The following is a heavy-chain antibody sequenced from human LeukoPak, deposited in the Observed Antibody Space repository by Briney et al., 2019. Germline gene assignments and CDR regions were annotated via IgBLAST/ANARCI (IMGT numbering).Heavy chain of an antibody. J-gene: IGHJ4*02. CDR3: ARDKGGDYFDY. V-gene: IGHV3-74*01. Sequence: PGGSLRLSCAASGLNFSSHWMHWVRQAPGKGLVWVSRINSDGTITNYADSVKGRFTISRDNAKNTLYLQMNSLRAEDTAVYYCARDKGGDYFDYWGQGNLVTVSS. D-gene: IGHD1-26*01. CDR2: INSDGTIT. CDR1: GLNFSSHW.